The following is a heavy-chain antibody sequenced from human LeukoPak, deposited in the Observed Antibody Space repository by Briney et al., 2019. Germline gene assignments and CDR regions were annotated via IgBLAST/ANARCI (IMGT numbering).Heavy chain of an antibody. J-gene: IGHJ4*02. CDR3: ARGPRGYSYGQFDY. D-gene: IGHD5-18*01. V-gene: IGHV4-34*01. CDR1: GFTFSDYF. CDR2: INRSGST. Sequence: GSLRLSCAVSGFTFSDYFLDWVRQAPGKGLEWVGEINRSGSTNYNPSLKSRVTISVDTSKNQFSLKLSSVTAADTAVYYCARGPRGYSYGQFDYWGQGTLVTVSS.